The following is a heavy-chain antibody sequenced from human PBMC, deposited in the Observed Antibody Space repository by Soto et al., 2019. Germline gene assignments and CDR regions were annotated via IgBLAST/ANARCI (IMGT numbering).Heavy chain of an antibody. V-gene: IGHV4-31*03. CDR1: GGSISSGGYY. D-gene: IGHD6-13*01. Sequence: SETLSLTCTVSGGSISSGGYYWSWIRQHPGKGLEWIGYIYYSGSTYYNPSLKSRVTISVDTSKNQFSLKLSSVTAADTAVYYCAKAAPHYYYYYGMDVWGQGTTVTVS. J-gene: IGHJ6*02. CDR3: AKAAPHYYYYYGMDV. CDR2: IYYSGST.